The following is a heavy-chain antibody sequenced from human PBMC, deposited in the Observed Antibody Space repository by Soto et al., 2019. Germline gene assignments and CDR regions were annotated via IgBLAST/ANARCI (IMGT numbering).Heavy chain of an antibody. D-gene: IGHD3-10*01. CDR1: GSSINSYW. V-gene: IGHV4-4*07. J-gene: IGHJ4*02. CDR2: VYSSGTT. CDR3: ARDIGSYAYGEGY. Sequence: SETLSLTCSVSGSSINSYWWSWIRQPAGKGLEWIGRVYSSGTTDYNPSLNSRATMSVETSKNQFSLKLSSVTAADTAVYYCARDIGSYAYGEGYWGQGIQVTVSS.